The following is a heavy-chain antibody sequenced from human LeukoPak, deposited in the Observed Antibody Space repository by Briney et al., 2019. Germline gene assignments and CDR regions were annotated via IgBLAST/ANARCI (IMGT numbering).Heavy chain of an antibody. J-gene: IGHJ6*02. CDR2: IYYSGST. CDR1: GGSISSSSYY. CDR3: ARVGIAAAGTGYYGMDV. V-gene: IGHV4-39*07. Sequence: SETLSLTCTVSGGSISSSSYYWGWIRQPPGKGLEWIGSIYYSGSTYYNPSLKSRVTISVDTSKNQFSLKLSSVTAADTAVYYCARVGIAAAGTGYYGMDVWGQGTTVTVSS. D-gene: IGHD6-13*01.